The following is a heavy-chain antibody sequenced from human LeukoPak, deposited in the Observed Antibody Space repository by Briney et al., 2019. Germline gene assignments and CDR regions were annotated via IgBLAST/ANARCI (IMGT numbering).Heavy chain of an antibody. CDR1: GYTFTGYY. D-gene: IGHD3-22*01. CDR3: ARDPTTYYYDSSGSYWFDP. V-gene: IGHV1-46*01. J-gene: IGHJ5*02. CDR2: INPSGGST. Sequence: ASVKVSCKASGYTFTGYYMHWVRQAPGQGLEWMGIINPSGGSTSYAQKFQGRVTMTRDTSTSTVYMELSSLRSEDTAVYYCARDPTTYYYDSSGSYWFDPWGQGTLVTVSS.